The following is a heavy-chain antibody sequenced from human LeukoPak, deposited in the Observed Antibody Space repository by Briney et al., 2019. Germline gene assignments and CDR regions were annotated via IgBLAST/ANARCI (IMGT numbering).Heavy chain of an antibody. Sequence: SETLSLTCTVSGGSISSSSYYWGWIRQPPGKGLEWIGSIYYSGSTYYNPSLKSRVTISVDTSKNQFSLKLSSVTAADTAVYYCARDSVESGYDSWWFDPWGQGTLVTVSS. CDR2: IYYSGST. D-gene: IGHD5-12*01. CDR1: GGSISSSSYY. CDR3: ARDSVESGYDSWWFDP. V-gene: IGHV4-39*07. J-gene: IGHJ5*02.